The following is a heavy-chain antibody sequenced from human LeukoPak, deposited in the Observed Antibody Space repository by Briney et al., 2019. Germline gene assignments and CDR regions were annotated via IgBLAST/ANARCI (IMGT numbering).Heavy chain of an antibody. V-gene: IGHV4-39*07. CDR1: GGFISSSSYY. CDR2: IYYSGGT. D-gene: IGHD2-15*01. Sequence: SETLSLTCTVSGGFISSSSYYWGWIRQPPGKGLEWIASIYYSGGTNYNPSLKSRVTISVDTSKNQFSLKLSSVTAADTAVYYCARGVGAASYYYYYMDVWGKGTTVTVSS. J-gene: IGHJ6*03. CDR3: ARGVGAASYYYYYMDV.